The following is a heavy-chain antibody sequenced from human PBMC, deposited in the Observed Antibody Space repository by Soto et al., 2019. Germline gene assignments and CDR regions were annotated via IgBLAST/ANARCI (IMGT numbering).Heavy chain of an antibody. CDR1: GGTFNNHL. V-gene: IGHV1-69*08. CDR2: IIPLFGTL. J-gene: IGHJ4*01. D-gene: IGHD3-10*01. Sequence: QVQLVQSGAEVKKPGSSVNVSCKASGGTFNNHLISWVRQAPGQGLEWMGTIIPLFGTLNYAQKLQGRVTLSADRSTSTAYMELSGLRSDDTAGYYCASGSLYGSGSYPVDYWGQGTLVTVSS. CDR3: ASGSLYGSGSYPVDY.